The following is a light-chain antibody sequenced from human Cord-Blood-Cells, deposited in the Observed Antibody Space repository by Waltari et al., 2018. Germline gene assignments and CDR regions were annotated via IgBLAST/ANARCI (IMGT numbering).Light chain of an antibody. CDR3: QKYNSAPRT. V-gene: IGKV1-27*01. CDR1: QGISNS. CDR2: ASS. J-gene: IGKJ1*01. Sequence: DIKMTQSPSSLSASVGDRVTITCRASQGISNSLACYQQKPGKVPKLLIYASSTLQSGVPSRFSGSGSVTYFTLTISSLQPEDVATYYCQKYNSAPRTFGQGTKVEIK.